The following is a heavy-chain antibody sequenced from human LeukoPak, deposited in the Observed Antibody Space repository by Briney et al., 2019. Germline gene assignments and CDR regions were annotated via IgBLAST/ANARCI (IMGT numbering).Heavy chain of an antibody. D-gene: IGHD3-22*01. V-gene: IGHV6-1*01. CDR1: GDSVSSNSAA. CDR3: AREPLVPYYYDSSGLDAFDI. Sequence: SQTLSLTCAISGDSVSSNSAAWNWIRQSPSRGLEWLGRTYYRSKWYNDYAVSVKSLITINPDTSKNPFSLQLTSVTPKDTAVYSCAREPLVPYYYDSSGLDAFDIWGQGTMVTVSS. J-gene: IGHJ3*02. CDR2: TYYRSKWYN.